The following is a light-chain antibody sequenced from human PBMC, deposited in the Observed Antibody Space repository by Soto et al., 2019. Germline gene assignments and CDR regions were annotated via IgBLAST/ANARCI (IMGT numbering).Light chain of an antibody. Sequence: EIVMTQSPATLSVSPGERATLSCRASQTVLTNLVWYQQKPGQAPRLLIYGASTRATAIPARFSGSGSATEFTLTISSLQSEDFAVYYCQQYNNWPITFGQGTRLEIK. CDR3: QQYNNWPIT. CDR1: QTVLTN. V-gene: IGKV3-15*01. CDR2: GAS. J-gene: IGKJ5*01.